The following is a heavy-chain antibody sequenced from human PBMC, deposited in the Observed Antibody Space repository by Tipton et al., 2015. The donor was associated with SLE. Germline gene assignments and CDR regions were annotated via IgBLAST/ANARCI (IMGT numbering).Heavy chain of an antibody. Sequence: TLSLTCTVSGDYIGSHYWSWIRQPSGKGLEWIGYIYTGGNSNYNPSLKSRVTISRDTSKTQFFLRLNSVTAADTAVYYCAKLGWGMDVWGRGTTVTVSS. CDR2: IYTGGNS. CDR3: AKLGWGMDV. V-gene: IGHV4-4*09. CDR1: GDYIGSHY. J-gene: IGHJ6*02. D-gene: IGHD4-23*01.